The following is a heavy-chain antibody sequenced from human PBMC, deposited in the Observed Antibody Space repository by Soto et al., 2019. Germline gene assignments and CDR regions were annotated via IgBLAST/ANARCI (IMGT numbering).Heavy chain of an antibody. D-gene: IGHD1-26*01. CDR2: INPNSGGT. J-gene: IGHJ4*02. CDR1: GYTFTGYY. V-gene: IGHV1-2*02. CDR3: ARGWELIHFYFDS. Sequence: GASVKVSCKASGYTFTGYYMHWVRQAPGQGLEWMGWINPNSGGTNYAQKFQGRVTMTRDTSISTAYMELSGLRTDDSAVYYCARGWELIHFYFDSWGQGTLVTVSS.